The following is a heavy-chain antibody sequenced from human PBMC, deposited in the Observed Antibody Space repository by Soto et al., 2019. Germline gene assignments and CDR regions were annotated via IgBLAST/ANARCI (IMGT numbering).Heavy chain of an antibody. D-gene: IGHD5-12*01. CDR2: ISGSGGST. CDR3: AKDLTLRHGYNYNL. J-gene: IGHJ4*01. Sequence: PGGSLRLSWAAFGFTFSSYAMGWARQAPGKGLEWVSAISGSGGSTYYADSVKGRFTISRDNSKNTLYLQMNSLRAEDTAVYYCAKDLTLRHGYNYNLWGQGTLVTGFS. CDR1: GFTFSSYA. V-gene: IGHV3-23*01.